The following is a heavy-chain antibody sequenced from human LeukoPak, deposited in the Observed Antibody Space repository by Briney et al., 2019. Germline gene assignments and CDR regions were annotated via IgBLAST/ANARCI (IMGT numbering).Heavy chain of an antibody. CDR2: INPNSGNT. V-gene: IGHV1-2*06. CDR3: ARDYCSSTSCLFDY. J-gene: IGHJ4*02. CDR1: GYTFTNYD. Sequence: ASVKVSCKASGYTFTNYDINWVRQAPGQGLEWMGRINPNSGNTNYAQNFQGRVTMTRDTSISTAYMELSRLRSDDTAVYYCARDYCSSTSCLFDYWGQGTLVTVSS. D-gene: IGHD2-2*01.